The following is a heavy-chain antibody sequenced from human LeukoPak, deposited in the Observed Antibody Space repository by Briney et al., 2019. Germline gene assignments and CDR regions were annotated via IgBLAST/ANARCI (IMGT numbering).Heavy chain of an antibody. CDR1: GFTFSNVW. D-gene: IGHD1-7*01. CDR3: ARWNFL. J-gene: IGHJ6*04. CDR2: IKSRTEGGTT. Sequence: GGSLRLSCAASGFTFSNVWMSWVRRAPGKGLEWVGRIKSRTEGGTTDYAAPVKGRFTISRDDSESTLYLQMNSLKTEDTAVYYCARWNFLGGKGTTVTVSS. V-gene: IGHV3-15*01.